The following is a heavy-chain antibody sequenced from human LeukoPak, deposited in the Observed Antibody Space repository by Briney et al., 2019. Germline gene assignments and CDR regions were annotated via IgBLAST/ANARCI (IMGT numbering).Heavy chain of an antibody. J-gene: IGHJ4*02. CDR1: GFTFSDYY. V-gene: IGHV3-11*01. CDR2: ISNSGSTI. CDR3: ARDLTTVISPDYFDY. D-gene: IGHD4-11*01. Sequence: GGSLRLSCAASGFTFSDYYMSWIRQAPGKGLEWISYISNSGSTIYYADSVKGRFTISRDNAKNSLYLQMNSLRAEDTAVYYCARDLTTVISPDYFDYWGQGTLVTVSS.